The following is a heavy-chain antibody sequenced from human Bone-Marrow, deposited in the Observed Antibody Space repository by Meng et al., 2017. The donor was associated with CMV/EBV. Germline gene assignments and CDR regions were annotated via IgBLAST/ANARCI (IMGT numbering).Heavy chain of an antibody. CDR3: ASSCSSTSCYLVLFQH. V-gene: IGHV1-69*02. CDR2: IIPILGIA. J-gene: IGHJ1*01. Sequence: SVKVSCKASGGTFSSYTISWVRQAPGQGLEWMGRIIPILGIANYAQKFQGRVTITADKSTSTAYMELSSLRSEDTAVYYCASSCSSTSCYLVLFQHWGQGNLVTVSS. CDR1: GGTFSSYT. D-gene: IGHD2-2*01.